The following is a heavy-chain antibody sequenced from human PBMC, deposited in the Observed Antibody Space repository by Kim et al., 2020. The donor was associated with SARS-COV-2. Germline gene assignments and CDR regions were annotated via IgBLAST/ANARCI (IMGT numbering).Heavy chain of an antibody. Sequence: SETLSLTCTVSGGSISSSSYYWGWIRQPPGKGLEWIGSIYYSGSTYYNPSLKSRVTISVGTSKNQFSLKLSSVTAADTAVYYCARHDPQWLRFEGYFDYWGQGTHGHRLL. D-gene: IGHD5-12*01. CDR3: ARHDPQWLRFEGYFDY. CDR1: GGSISSSSYY. V-gene: IGHV4-39*01. CDR2: IYYSGST. J-gene: IGHJ4*02.